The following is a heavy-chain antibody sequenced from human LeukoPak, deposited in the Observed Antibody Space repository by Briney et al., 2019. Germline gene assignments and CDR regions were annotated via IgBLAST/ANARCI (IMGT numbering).Heavy chain of an antibody. J-gene: IGHJ4*02. V-gene: IGHV3-7*05. CDR2: IQQDGGQK. CDR3: ARASNPWLQLS. D-gene: IGHD5-24*01. Sequence: PGGSLRLSCAASGFTFSNYWMIWVRQAPGKGLEWVANIQQDGGQKRYVDSVRGRFTVSRDNAQTSLNLHMNSLRAEDTAVYYCARASNPWLQLSWGQGTLVTVSS. CDR1: GFTFSNYW.